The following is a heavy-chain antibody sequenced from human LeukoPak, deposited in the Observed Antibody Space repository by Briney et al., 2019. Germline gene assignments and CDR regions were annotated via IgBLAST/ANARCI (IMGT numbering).Heavy chain of an antibody. D-gene: IGHD5-12*01. CDR1: GGSISAENYY. V-gene: IGHV4-30-2*01. CDR2: ISHSGGT. J-gene: IGHJ5*02. Sequence: SETLSLTCTVSGGSISAENYYWTWIRQPPGKGLEWIGYISHSGGTHYNSSLLSRVTISMDRSKNQFFPTLGSVTAADTAVYYCARRLGGWFDPWGQGTLVTVSS. CDR3: ARRLGGWFDP.